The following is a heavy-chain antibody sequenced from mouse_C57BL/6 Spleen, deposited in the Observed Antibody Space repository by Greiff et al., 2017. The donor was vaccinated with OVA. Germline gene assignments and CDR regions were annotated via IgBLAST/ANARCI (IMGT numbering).Heavy chain of an antibody. J-gene: IGHJ4*01. Sequence: LQESGAELVKPGASVKISCKASGYAFSSYWMNWVKQRPGKGLEWIGQIYPGDGDTNYNGKFKGKATLTADKSSSTAYMQLSSLTSEDSAVYYCARRNLGAMDYWGQGTSVTVSS. V-gene: IGHV1-80*01. CDR1: GYAFSSYW. CDR2: IYPGDGDT. CDR3: ARRNLGAMDY.